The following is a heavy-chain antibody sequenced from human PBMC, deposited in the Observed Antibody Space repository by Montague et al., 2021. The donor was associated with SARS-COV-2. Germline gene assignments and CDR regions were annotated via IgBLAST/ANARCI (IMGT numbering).Heavy chain of an antibody. D-gene: IGHD3-10*01. CDR3: ARFDYDGFGGYYRGPFDY. CDR1: GFSLTTSGVG. Sequence: PALVKPTQTLTLTCAFSGFSLTTSGVGVGWIRQPPGKALEWLALTYWDDDKRYSPSLRSRLPITKDTYKNQVVLTMTHMDPVDTATYCCARFDYDGFGGYYRGPFDYWGQGIPVTVSS. CDR2: TYWDDDK. V-gene: IGHV2-5*02. J-gene: IGHJ4*02.